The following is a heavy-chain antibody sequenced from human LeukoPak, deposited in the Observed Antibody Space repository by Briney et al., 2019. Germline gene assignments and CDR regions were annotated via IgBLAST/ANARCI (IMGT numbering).Heavy chain of an antibody. D-gene: IGHD6-19*01. J-gene: IGHJ6*02. CDR1: GFTVSSNY. Sequence: GGSLRLSCAASGFTVSSNYMSWVRQAPGKGLEWVSVIYSGGSTYYADSVKGRFTISRDNSKNTLYLQMNSLRAEDTAVYYCARMGAVAGTWANYYYYGMDVGGQGTTVTVS. V-gene: IGHV3-53*01. CDR2: IYSGGST. CDR3: ARMGAVAGTWANYYYYGMDV.